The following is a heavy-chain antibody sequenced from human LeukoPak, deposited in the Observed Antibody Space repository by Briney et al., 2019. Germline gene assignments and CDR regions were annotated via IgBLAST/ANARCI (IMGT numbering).Heavy chain of an antibody. J-gene: IGHJ6*03. CDR1: GFTVSSNY. Sequence: GGSLRLSCAASGFTVSSNYMSWVRQAPGKGLEWVSSISSSSSYIYYADSVKGRFTISRDNAKNSLYLQMNSLRAEDTAVYYCAREYCSTTSCYYYMDVWGKGTTVTVSS. V-gene: IGHV3-21*01. D-gene: IGHD2-2*01. CDR2: ISSSSSYI. CDR3: AREYCSTTSCYYYMDV.